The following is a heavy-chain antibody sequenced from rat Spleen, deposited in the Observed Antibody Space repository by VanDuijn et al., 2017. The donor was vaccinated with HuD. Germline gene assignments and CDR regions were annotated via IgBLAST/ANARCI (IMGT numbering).Heavy chain of an antibody. J-gene: IGHJ2*01. CDR3: VRDRDFGNYGYYFDY. V-gene: IGHV2S1*01. Sequence: QVQLKESGPGLVQPSQTLSLTCTVSGFSLTSYHVSWVCQPPGKGLEWMGRIQSGGSKDYNSALKSRLSISRDTSKSQVFLKMNSLQTEDTATYYCVRDRDFGNYGYYFDYWGQGVTVTVSS. D-gene: IGHD1-11*01. CDR2: IQSGGSK. CDR1: GFSLTSYH.